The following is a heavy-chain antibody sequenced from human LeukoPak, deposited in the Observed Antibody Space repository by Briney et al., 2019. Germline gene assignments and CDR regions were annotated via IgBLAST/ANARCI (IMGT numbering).Heavy chain of an antibody. CDR2: IYYSGST. D-gene: IGHD6-13*01. V-gene: IGHV4-59*01. J-gene: IGHJ5*02. CDR1: SGAISIYY. Sequence: SETLSLTCTVSSGAISIYYWSWIRQPPGKGLEWIAHIYYSGSTNYNPSLKSRVTISVDKSKNQFSLKLSSVTAEDTAVYYCARGYSTNWYSGFDPWGQGTLVTVSS. CDR3: ARGYSTNWYSGFDP.